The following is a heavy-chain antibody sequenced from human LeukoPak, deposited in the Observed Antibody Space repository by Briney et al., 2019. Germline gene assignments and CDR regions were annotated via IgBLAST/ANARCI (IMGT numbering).Heavy chain of an antibody. D-gene: IGHD2-2*02. V-gene: IGHV4-31*03. Sequence: PSETLSLTCTVSGGSISSGGYYWSWIRQHPGKGLEWIGYIYYSGSTYYNPSLKSRVTISVDTSKNQFSLKLSSVTAADTAVYYCAGASDIVVVPAAITTGFDPWGQGTLVTVSS. CDR2: IYYSGST. J-gene: IGHJ5*02. CDR1: GGSISSGGYY. CDR3: AGASDIVVVPAAITTGFDP.